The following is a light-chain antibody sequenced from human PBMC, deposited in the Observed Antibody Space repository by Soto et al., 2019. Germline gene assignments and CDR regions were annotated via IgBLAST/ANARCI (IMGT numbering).Light chain of an antibody. CDR3: CSYAGSNIFVL. Sequence: QPVLAQPPSASGSPGQSVTISCTGTSSDVGAYNYVSWYQQHPGKAPKLMIYEVTKRPSGVPDRFSGSKSGNTASLTVSGLQAEDDADYYCCSYAGSNIFVLFGGGTKLTVL. CDR2: EVT. V-gene: IGLV2-8*01. CDR1: SSDVGAYNY. J-gene: IGLJ3*02.